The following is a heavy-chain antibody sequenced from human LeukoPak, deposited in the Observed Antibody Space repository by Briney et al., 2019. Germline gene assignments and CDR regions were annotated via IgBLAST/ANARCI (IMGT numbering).Heavy chain of an antibody. CDR1: GFTFSSYG. CDR2: IWYDGSNK. V-gene: IGHV3-33*06. CDR3: AKSLPYSRYRVQGYYAFDI. J-gene: IGHJ3*02. Sequence: PGRSLRLSCAASGFTFSSYGMHWVRQAPGKGLEWVAVIWYDGSNKYYADSVKGRFTISRDNSKNTLYLQMNSLRAEDTAVYYCAKSLPYSRYRVQGYYAFDIWGQGTMVTVSS. D-gene: IGHD3-10*01.